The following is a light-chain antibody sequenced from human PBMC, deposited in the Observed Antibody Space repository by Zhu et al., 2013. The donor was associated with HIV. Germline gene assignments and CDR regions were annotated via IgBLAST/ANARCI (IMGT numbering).Light chain of an antibody. J-gene: IGLJ2*01. CDR1: SSDVGDYNL. CDR2: EVT. Sequence: QSALTQPASVSGSPGQSITISCTGTSSDVGDYNLVSWYQQHPGKAPKLMIFEVTKRPSGVSDRFSASKSGNTASLTISGLQAEDEADYYCSSYVRGDGVLFGGGTKLTVL. CDR3: SSYVRGDGVL. V-gene: IGLV2-23*02.